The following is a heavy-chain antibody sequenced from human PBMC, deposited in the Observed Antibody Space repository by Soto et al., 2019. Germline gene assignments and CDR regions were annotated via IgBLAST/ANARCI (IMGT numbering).Heavy chain of an antibody. CDR3: ATTYYDFWSGKRNAFDI. J-gene: IGHJ3*02. D-gene: IGHD3-3*01. CDR1: GGSISSSSYY. Sequence: QLQLQESGPGLVKPSETLSLTCTVSGGSISSSSYYWGWIRQPPGKGLEWIGSIYYSGSTYYNQSLNRRVPMSVDTSKNQFSLKLSSVTAADRAVYYCATTYYDFWSGKRNAFDIWGQGTMVTVSS. CDR2: IYYSGST. V-gene: IGHV4-39*01.